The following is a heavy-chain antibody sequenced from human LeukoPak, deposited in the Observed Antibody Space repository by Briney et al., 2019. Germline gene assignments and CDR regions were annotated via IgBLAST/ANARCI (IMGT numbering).Heavy chain of an antibody. CDR3: ARQWLVRGPFDY. J-gene: IGHJ4*02. Sequence: GGSLRLSCAASGFTFSSYEMNWVRQAPGKGLEWVSYISSSGSTIYYADSVKGRFTISRDNAKKSLYLQMNSLRAEDTAVYYCARQWLVRGPFDYWGQGTLVTVSS. CDR2: ISSSGSTI. V-gene: IGHV3-48*03. CDR1: GFTFSSYE. D-gene: IGHD6-19*01.